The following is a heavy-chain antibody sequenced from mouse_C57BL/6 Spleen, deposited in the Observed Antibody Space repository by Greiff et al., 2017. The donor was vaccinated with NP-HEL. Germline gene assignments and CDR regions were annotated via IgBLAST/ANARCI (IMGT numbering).Heavy chain of an antibody. CDR2: ISYSGST. D-gene: IGHD2-1*01. CDR1: GYSITSGYD. V-gene: IGHV3-1*01. Sequence: EVQLQQSGPGMVKPSQSLSLTCTVTGYSITSGYDWHWIRHFPGNKLEWMGYISYSGSTNYNPSLKSRISITHDTSKNHFFLKLNSVTTEDTATYYCARDGNYLYWYFDVWGTGTTVTVSS. J-gene: IGHJ1*03. CDR3: ARDGNYLYWYFDV.